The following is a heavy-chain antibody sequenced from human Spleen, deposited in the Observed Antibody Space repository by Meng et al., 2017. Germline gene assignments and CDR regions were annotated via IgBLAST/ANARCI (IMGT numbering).Heavy chain of an antibody. V-gene: IGHV4-39*02. CDR2: IYYSGNT. CDR1: DGSVSSSSHH. D-gene: IGHD4-11*01. Sequence: QPRVQEVSPAVVKPPESLTPTWSISDGSVSSSSHHWAWIRQPPGKGLEWIGTIYYSGNTYYNPSLESRATISVDTSQNNLSLKLSSVTAADSAVYYCARGPTTMAHDFDYWGQGTLVTVSS. J-gene: IGHJ4*02. CDR3: ARGPTTMAHDFDY.